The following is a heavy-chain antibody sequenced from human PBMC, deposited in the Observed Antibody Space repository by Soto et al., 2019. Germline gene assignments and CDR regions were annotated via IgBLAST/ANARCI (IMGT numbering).Heavy chain of an antibody. Sequence: SGPTLVNPTQTLTLTCTFSGFSLSTSGMRVSWIRQPPGKALEWLARIDWDDDKFYSTSLKTRLTISKDTSKNQVVLTMTNMDPVDTATYYCAWEMGAIATWGQGTLVTVSS. V-gene: IGHV2-70*04. CDR2: IDWDDDK. D-gene: IGHD1-26*01. J-gene: IGHJ5*02. CDR3: AWEMGAIAT. CDR1: GFSLSTSGMR.